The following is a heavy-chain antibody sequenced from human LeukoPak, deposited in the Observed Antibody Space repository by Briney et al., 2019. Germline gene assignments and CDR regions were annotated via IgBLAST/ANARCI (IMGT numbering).Heavy chain of an antibody. J-gene: IGHJ4*02. CDR3: ARDGLSIAAAGTPIISFDY. CDR1: GFTVSSNY. CDR2: IYSGGST. D-gene: IGHD6-13*01. Sequence: GGSLRLSCAASGFTVSSNYMSWVRQAPGKGLEWVSVIYSGGSTYYADSVKGRFTISRDNSKNTLYLQMNSLRAEDTAVYYCARDGLSIAAAGTPIISFDYWGQGTLVTVSS. V-gene: IGHV3-66*01.